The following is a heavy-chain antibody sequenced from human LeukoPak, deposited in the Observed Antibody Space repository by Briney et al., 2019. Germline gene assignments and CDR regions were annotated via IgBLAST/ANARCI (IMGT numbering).Heavy chain of an antibody. CDR1: GGTFSSYA. Sequence: ASVKVSCKASGGTFSSYAISWVRQAPGQGLEWMGGIIPIFGTGNYAQKLQGRVTITADESTSTAYMELSSLRSEDTAVYYCARLTAPRSAADYWGQGTLVTVSS. D-gene: IGHD1-20*01. V-gene: IGHV1-69*13. CDR3: ARLTAPRSAADY. J-gene: IGHJ4*02. CDR2: IIPIFGTG.